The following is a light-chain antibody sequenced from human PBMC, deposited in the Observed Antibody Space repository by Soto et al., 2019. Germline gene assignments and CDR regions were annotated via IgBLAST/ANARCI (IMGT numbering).Light chain of an antibody. CDR1: QSVRSN. Sequence: EIVLTQSPATLSLSPGERATLSCRASQSVRSNLAWYQQKPGLAPTLLISDTSIRASGVPDRFTAGGSGTDFTLTIRRLEPEDFALYYCQQYGGSPISFGQGTRLEIK. J-gene: IGKJ5*01. CDR2: DTS. V-gene: IGKV3D-20*01. CDR3: QQYGGSPIS.